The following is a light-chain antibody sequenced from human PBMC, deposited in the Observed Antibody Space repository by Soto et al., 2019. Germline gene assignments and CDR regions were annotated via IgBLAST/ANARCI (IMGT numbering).Light chain of an antibody. CDR2: GAS. Sequence: EIAVSRCPILMSQSPADRATXSCRASQIVGSNLAWYHQKPGQAPGLLIYGASTRATGIPARFSGGGSGTEFTLTISSLQPEDFAVYYCQQYVSWPRTFGQGTKVDIK. CDR3: QQYVSWPRT. CDR1: QIVGSN. V-gene: IGKV3-15*01. J-gene: IGKJ1*01.